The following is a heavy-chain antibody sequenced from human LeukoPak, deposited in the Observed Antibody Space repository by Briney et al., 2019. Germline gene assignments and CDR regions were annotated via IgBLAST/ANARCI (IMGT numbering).Heavy chain of an antibody. Sequence: PSETLSLTCSVSGGSISSYYWSWIRQPAGKGLEWIGRIYTSGSTNYNPSLKSRVTISVDKSKNQFSLKLSSVTAADTAVYYCARVAARRLEDGYYYMDVWGKGTTVTVSS. CDR1: GGSISSYY. CDR2: IYTSGST. V-gene: IGHV4-4*07. J-gene: IGHJ6*03. CDR3: ARVAARRLEDGYYYMDV. D-gene: IGHD6-6*01.